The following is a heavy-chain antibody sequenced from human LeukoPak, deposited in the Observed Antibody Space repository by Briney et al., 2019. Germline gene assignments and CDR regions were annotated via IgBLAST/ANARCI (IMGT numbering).Heavy chain of an antibody. V-gene: IGHV3-48*04. Sequence: PGGSLRLSCAASGFTFSSYRMHWVRQAPGKGLEWLSYISSTLITMDYADSVKGRFTVSTDNAKNSLYLQMNSLRAEDTAVYYCTRESGWDYYFDYWGQGTLVTVSP. CDR3: TRESGWDYYFDY. CDR2: ISSTLITM. D-gene: IGHD6-19*01. J-gene: IGHJ4*02. CDR1: GFTFSSYR.